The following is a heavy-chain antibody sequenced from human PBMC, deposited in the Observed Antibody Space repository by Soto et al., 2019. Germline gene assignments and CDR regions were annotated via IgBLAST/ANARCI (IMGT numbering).Heavy chain of an antibody. Sequence: QVQLVESGGGVVQPGRSLRLSCAASGFILSTYAMYWVRQAPGKGLEWVAVISYDGNNKYYADSVKGRFTISRDNSKNTLYLQMKSLRAEDTAVYYFARAGCDGGSCYTLVGLRYGMDVWGQGTTVTVSS. CDR3: ARAGCDGGSCYTLVGLRYGMDV. V-gene: IGHV3-30-3*01. D-gene: IGHD2-15*01. J-gene: IGHJ6*02. CDR1: GFILSTYA. CDR2: ISYDGNNK.